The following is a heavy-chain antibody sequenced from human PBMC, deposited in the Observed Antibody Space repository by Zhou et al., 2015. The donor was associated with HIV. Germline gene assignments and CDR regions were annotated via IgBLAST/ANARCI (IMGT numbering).Heavy chain of an antibody. V-gene: IGHV3-74*02. D-gene: IGHD3-9*01. Sequence: DVQLVESGGSLSSAGGGSLRLSCAGSGFTFSVYWMHWVRHLPGKGLMWVSRVSFDGATTDYADAVQGRFTISRDNAKKTLYLQMNNLRVEDTGVYYCTRVKLPGRHFDWLVSPVAYWGQGTQVTVAS. CDR2: VSFDGATT. CDR1: GFTFSVYW. J-gene: IGHJ4*02. CDR3: TRVKLPGRHFDWLVSPVAY.